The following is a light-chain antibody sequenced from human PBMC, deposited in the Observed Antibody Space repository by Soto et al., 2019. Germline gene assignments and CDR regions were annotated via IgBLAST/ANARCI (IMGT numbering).Light chain of an antibody. Sequence: EIVLTQSPATLSLSPGERATLSCRASQSVSSYLAWYQQKPGQAPRLLISDASNRATGIPARFSGSGSGTDFTLTINSLEPEDFAVYYCQQFSSYPLTFGGGTKVDIK. J-gene: IGKJ4*01. CDR2: DAS. V-gene: IGKV3-11*01. CDR3: QQFSSYPLT. CDR1: QSVSSY.